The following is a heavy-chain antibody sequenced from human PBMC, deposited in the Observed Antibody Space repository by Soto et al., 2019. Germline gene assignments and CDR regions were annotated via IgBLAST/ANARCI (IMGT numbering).Heavy chain of an antibody. CDR1: GFTVSNNY. Sequence: EVQLVESGGGLIQPGGSLRLSCAVSGFTVSNNYMSWVRQAPGKGLEGVSVIYSGGYTAYGDSVKGRFTISRDNSKNTLFLQRRSRGAAGTAVFYGARHPGGGGYWGQGTLVTVSS. CDR2: IYSGGYT. J-gene: IGHJ4*02. V-gene: IGHV3-53*01. D-gene: IGHD3-10*01. CDR3: ARHPGGGGY.